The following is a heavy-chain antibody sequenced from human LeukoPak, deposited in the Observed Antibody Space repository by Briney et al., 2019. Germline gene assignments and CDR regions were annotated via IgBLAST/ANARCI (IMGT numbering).Heavy chain of an antibody. J-gene: IGHJ6*03. CDR3: ARRMVYYYYYMDV. CDR2: IYYSGST. Sequence: SETLSLTCTVSGGSISSYYWSWIRQPPGKGLEWIGYIYYSGSTNYNPSLKSRVTISVDTSKNQFSLKLSSVTAADTAVYYCARRMVYYYYYMDVWGKGTTVTISS. V-gene: IGHV4-59*12. D-gene: IGHD2-8*01. CDR1: GGSISSYY.